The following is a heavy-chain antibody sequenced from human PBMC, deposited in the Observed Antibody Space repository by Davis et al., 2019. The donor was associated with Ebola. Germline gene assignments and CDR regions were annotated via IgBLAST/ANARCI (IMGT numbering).Heavy chain of an antibody. CDR2: IYYSGST. D-gene: IGHD5-12*01. V-gene: IGHV4-31*11. Sequence: SETLSLTCAVYGGSFSGYYWSWIRQHPGKGLEWIGYIYYSGSTYYNPSLKSRVTIPVDTSKNQFSLKLSSVTAADTAVYYCARRVATIRYYGMDVWGQGTTVTVSS. J-gene: IGHJ6*02. CDR1: GGSFSGYY. CDR3: ARRVATIRYYGMDV.